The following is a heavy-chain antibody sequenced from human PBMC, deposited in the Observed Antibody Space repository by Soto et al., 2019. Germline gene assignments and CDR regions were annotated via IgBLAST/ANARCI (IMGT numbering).Heavy chain of an antibody. J-gene: IGHJ4*02. D-gene: IGHD3-10*02. CDR1: GGSISSSSYY. CDR3: ARQESMYYFDY. CDR2: IYYSGST. V-gene: IGHV4-39*01. Sequence: RSLTCTVSGGSISSSSYYWGWIRQPPGKGLEWIGSIYYSGSTYYNPSLKSRVTISVDTSKNQFSLKLSSVTAADTAVYYCARQESMYYFDYWGQGTLVTVSS.